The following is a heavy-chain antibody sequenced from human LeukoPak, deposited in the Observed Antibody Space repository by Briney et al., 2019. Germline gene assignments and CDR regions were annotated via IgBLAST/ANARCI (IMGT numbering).Heavy chain of an antibody. Sequence: TLSLTCTVSGGSISSGSYYWSWIRQPAGKGLEWIGRIYTSGSTNYNPSLKSRVTISVDTSKNQFSLKLSSVTAADTAVYYCASVDTAMAYFDYWGQGTLVTVSS. CDR1: GGSISSGSYY. CDR3: ASVDTAMAYFDY. J-gene: IGHJ4*02. V-gene: IGHV4-61*02. D-gene: IGHD5-18*01. CDR2: IYTSGST.